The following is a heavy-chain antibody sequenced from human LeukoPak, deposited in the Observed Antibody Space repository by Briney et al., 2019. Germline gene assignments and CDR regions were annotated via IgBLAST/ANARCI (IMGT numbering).Heavy chain of an antibody. CDR2: IYYSGST. V-gene: IGHV4-31*03. J-gene: IGHJ6*02. D-gene: IGHD1-26*01. CDR1: GGSISSGGYY. CDR3: ARSRGSGSYDDNYGMDV. Sequence: SETLSLTCTVSGGSISSGGYYWSWNRQHPGKGLEWIGYIYYSGSTYYNPSLKSRVTISVDTSKNQFSLKLSSVTAADTAVYYCARSRGSGSYDDNYGMDVWGQGTTVTVSS.